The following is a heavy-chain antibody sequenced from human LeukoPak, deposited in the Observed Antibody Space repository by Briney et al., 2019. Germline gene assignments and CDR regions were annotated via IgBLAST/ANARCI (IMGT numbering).Heavy chain of an antibody. J-gene: IGHJ6*03. Sequence: ASVKVSCKASGYTFTGYYMHWVRQAPGQGLEWMGWINPNSGGTNYAQKFQGRVTMTRNTSINTAYVELSSLGSEDTAVYYCARVGWGAVAGRENHYAYYYMDVWGAGTTVTISS. D-gene: IGHD6-19*01. CDR1: GYTFTGYY. V-gene: IGHV1-2*02. CDR3: ARVGWGAVAGRENHYAYYYMDV. CDR2: INPNSGGT.